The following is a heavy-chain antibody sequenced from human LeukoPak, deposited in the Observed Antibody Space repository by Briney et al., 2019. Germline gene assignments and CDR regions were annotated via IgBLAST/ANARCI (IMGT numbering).Heavy chain of an antibody. V-gene: IGHV3-23*01. Sequence: PGGSLRLSCAASGFSVSTTYMSWVPQAPGKGLEWVSGISGSDGEISYADSVKGRFTISRDNSKNTLYLQMNSLRDEDTATYYCAKRIRDGYNTPIDYWGQGTLVTVSS. CDR2: ISGSDGEI. CDR3: AKRIRDGYNTPIDY. J-gene: IGHJ4*02. CDR1: GFSVSTTY. D-gene: IGHD5-24*01.